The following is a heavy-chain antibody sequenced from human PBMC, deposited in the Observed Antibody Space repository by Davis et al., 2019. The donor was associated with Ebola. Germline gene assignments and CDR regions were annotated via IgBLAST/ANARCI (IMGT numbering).Heavy chain of an antibody. CDR1: GYPFTSYD. D-gene: IGHD2-21*02. V-gene: IGHV1-8*01. CDR3: AREPIVVVTATYYYYGMDV. J-gene: IGHJ6*02. CDR2: MSPNSGNT. Sequence: ASVKVSCKASGYPFTSYDINWVRQATGQGLEWLGWMSPNSGNTGYAQKFQGRVTMTRNVSTSTAYMELSSLRPDDTAVYYCAREPIVVVTATYYYYGMDVWGQGTTVTVSS.